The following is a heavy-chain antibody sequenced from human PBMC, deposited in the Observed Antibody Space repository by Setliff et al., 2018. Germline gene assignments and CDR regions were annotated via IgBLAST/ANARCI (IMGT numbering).Heavy chain of an antibody. Sequence: ASVKVSCKASGYSFTSYTIHWARQAPGQGLEWMGWISPGNGNTAYSQKIQDRVTITRDTSASAAYMELSSLRSEDTAVYYCARIGFGYYSTSGAWYFDNWGQGTLVTVSS. CDR3: ARIGFGYYSTSGAWYFDN. V-gene: IGHV1-3*01. D-gene: IGHD2-8*01. CDR2: ISPGNGNT. CDR1: GYSFTSYT. J-gene: IGHJ4*02.